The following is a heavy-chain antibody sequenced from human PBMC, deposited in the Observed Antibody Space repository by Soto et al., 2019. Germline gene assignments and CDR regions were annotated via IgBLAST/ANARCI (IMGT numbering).Heavy chain of an antibody. Sequence: QVQLQESGPGLVEPSETLSLTCTVSGGSIGSNSYYWGWIRQPPGKGLEWIGSISYSGSTYHNPSLRSRVTISVDTSKNQFSLKLSSVTAADTAVYYCARPGSITGWYYFDYWGRGTLVTVSS. V-gene: IGHV4-39*01. CDR2: ISYSGST. CDR3: ARPGSITGWYYFDY. J-gene: IGHJ4*02. D-gene: IGHD1-20*01. CDR1: GGSIGSNSYY.